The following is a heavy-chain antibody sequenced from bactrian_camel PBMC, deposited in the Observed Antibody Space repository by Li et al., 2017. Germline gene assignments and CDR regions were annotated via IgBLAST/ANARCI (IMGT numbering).Heavy chain of an antibody. J-gene: IGHJ6*01. V-gene: IGHV3S55*01. Sequence: HVQLVESGGGSVQAGGSLRLSCNYSGYIWASSSMGWFRQAPGKEREGVAGIDSNGRTTYADSVQGRFTISKDNAKNTVYLQMNSLKPEDTAMYYCAARGPYCYTKLSVADFTYWGQGTQVTVS. D-gene: IGHD2*01. CDR1: GYIWASSS. CDR2: IDSNGRT. CDR3: AARGPYCYTKLSVADFTY.